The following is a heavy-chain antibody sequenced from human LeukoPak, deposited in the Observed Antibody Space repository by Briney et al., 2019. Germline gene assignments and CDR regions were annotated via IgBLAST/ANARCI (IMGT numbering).Heavy chain of an antibody. J-gene: IGHJ4*02. D-gene: IGHD4-17*01. CDR2: IGSSGSPI. CDR3: ARPPSVTTAGYYFGY. Sequence: PGGSLRLSCAATGFTFSDYYKSWIRQAQGRGLEWVSYIGSSGSPIYYADSVRGRFTISRDNAKNSLYLQVNSLRAEDTAVYYCARPPSVTTAGYYFGYWGQGTLVTVSS. V-gene: IGHV3-11*04. CDR1: GFTFSDYY.